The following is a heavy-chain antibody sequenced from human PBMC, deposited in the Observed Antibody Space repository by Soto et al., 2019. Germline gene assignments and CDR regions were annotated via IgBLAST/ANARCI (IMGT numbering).Heavy chain of an antibody. CDR2: IYYSGST. J-gene: IGHJ6*01. Sequence: TVSFTCTFAFGPITSGDPYSSWIQQPPGKCLEWIGYIYYSGSTYYNPSLKSRVTISVDTSKDQFSLKLSSVTAADTAVYYCARAPFGTGSYYYYGMDVWGQGTTVT. CDR3: ARAPFGTGSYYYYGMDV. V-gene: IGHV4-30-4*01. D-gene: IGHD3-10*01. CDR1: FGPITSGDPY.